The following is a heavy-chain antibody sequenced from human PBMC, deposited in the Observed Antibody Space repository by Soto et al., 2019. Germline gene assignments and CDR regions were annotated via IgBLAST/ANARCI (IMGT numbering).Heavy chain of an antibody. J-gene: IGHJ4*02. CDR3: ARDKQLNLPPRPSDY. V-gene: IGHV4-59*12. CDR2: IYYSGST. CDR1: GGSISSYY. Sequence: SETLSLTCTVSGGSISSYYWSWIRQPPGKGLEWIGYIYYSGSTNYNPSLKSRVTISVDTSKNQFSLKLSSVTAADTAVYYCARDKQLNLPPRPSDYWGQGTLGTVS. D-gene: IGHD5-18*01.